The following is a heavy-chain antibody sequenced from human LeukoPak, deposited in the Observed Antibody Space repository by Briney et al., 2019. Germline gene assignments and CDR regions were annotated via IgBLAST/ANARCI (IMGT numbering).Heavy chain of an antibody. CDR1: GFTFSSYS. D-gene: IGHD6-19*01. CDR3: ARDPYSRGWYPGGY. Sequence: PGGPLRLSCTPSGFTFSSYSMNWVRQAPGKGLEWVSSFSSSSSHIYYADSVKGRFTISRENAKNSLYLQMNSLRAEDTAVYYCARDPYSRGWYPGGYWGQGTLVTVSS. J-gene: IGHJ4*02. CDR2: FSSSSSHI. V-gene: IGHV3-21*01.